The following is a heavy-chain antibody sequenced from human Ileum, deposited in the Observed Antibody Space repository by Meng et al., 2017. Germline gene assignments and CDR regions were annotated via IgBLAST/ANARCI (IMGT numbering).Heavy chain of an antibody. J-gene: IGHJ4*02. Sequence: GESLKISCAASGFTFSSYGMHWVRQAPGKGLEWVAVIWYDASNKYYGESVEGRFTISRDNSKNTVYLEMRSLRADDTAVYYCARGRYYYGSGRPIDYWGQGTLVTVSS. D-gene: IGHD3-10*01. V-gene: IGHV3-33*01. CDR1: GFTFSSYG. CDR2: IWYDASNK. CDR3: ARGRYYYGSGRPIDY.